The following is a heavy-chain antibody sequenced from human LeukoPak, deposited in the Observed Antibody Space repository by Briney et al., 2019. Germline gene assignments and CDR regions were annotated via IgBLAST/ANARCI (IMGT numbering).Heavy chain of an antibody. V-gene: IGHV4-61*02. Sequence: SETLSLTCTVSGGSISSGSYYWSWIRQPAGKGLEWIGRIYTSGSTNYNPSLKSRVTISVDTSKNQFSLKLSSVTAADTAVYYCARGLNVLLWFGELCNWFDPWGQGTLVTVSS. CDR1: GGSISSGSYY. J-gene: IGHJ5*02. CDR3: ARGLNVLLWFGELCNWFDP. CDR2: IYTSGST. D-gene: IGHD3-10*01.